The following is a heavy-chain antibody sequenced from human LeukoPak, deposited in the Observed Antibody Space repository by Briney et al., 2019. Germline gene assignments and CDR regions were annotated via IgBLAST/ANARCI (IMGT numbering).Heavy chain of an antibody. Sequence: ASVKVSCKASGYPFINYYIHWVRQAPGQGLEWMGRINPNSGGANYAQMSRGRVIMTADTSINTAYMELTWLTSADTALYYCATCRSNSGYYHSDFWGQGTLVTVSS. J-gene: IGHJ4*02. V-gene: IGHV1-2*06. CDR2: INPNSGGA. D-gene: IGHD3-22*01. CDR3: ATCRSNSGYYHSDF. CDR1: GYPFINYY.